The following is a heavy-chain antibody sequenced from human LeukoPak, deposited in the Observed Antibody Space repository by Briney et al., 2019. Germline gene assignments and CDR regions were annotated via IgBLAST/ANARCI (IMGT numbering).Heavy chain of an antibody. CDR2: IYPGDSDT. Sequence: GESLKISCKISGYKLTNNWIGWVRQVPGKGLEWMGIIYPGDSDTRYSPSFQGQVTISADKSISTAYLQWSSLKASDTAMYYCARHSSSVSDIDYWGQGTLVTVSS. V-gene: IGHV5-51*01. CDR1: GYKLTNNW. D-gene: IGHD6-13*01. J-gene: IGHJ4*02. CDR3: ARHSSSVSDIDY.